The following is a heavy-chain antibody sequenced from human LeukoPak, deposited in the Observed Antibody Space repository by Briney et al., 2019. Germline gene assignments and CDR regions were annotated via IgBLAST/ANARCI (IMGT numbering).Heavy chain of an antibody. CDR1: GFTFYNYW. J-gene: IGHJ5*02. V-gene: IGHV3-7*01. CDR3: AKDAFRGYSYGYRVSMVWFDQ. Sequence: QPGGSLRLSCAASGFTFYNYWMSWVRQAPGKGLEWVANIKQDGSEKYYVDSVKGRFTISRDNSKNTLSLQMSSLRAEDTAVYFCAKDAFRGYSYGYRVSMVWFDQWGQGILVTVSS. D-gene: IGHD5-18*01. CDR2: IKQDGSEK.